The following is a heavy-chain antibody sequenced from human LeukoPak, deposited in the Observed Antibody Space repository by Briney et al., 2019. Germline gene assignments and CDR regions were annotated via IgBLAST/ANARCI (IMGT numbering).Heavy chain of an antibody. CDR2: ISGSGTT. CDR3: AKVSLVSLNLDY. CDR1: GFTFSSYA. D-gene: IGHD6-13*01. V-gene: IGHV3-23*01. J-gene: IGHJ4*02. Sequence: GGSLRLSCAASGFTFSSYAMSWVRQAPGKGLEWASAISGSGTTYYADSVKGRFTISRDNSKNTLYLQMNSLRAEDTAVYYCAKVSLVSLNLDYWGQGTLVTVSS.